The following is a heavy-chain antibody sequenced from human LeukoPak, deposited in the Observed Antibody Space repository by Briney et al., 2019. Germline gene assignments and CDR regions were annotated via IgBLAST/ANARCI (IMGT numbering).Heavy chain of an antibody. CDR1: GYSFTNCW. D-gene: IGHD4-17*01. V-gene: IGHV5-51*01. CDR3: TRARYYGDTYYFDY. Sequence: GESLQISCKGSGYSFTNCWIAWVRQMPGKGLGWMGIIYPVDSDTRYSPSFQGQVTISADKSISTAYLQWSSLKASDTAMYYCTRARYYGDTYYFDYWGQGTLVTVSS. CDR2: IYPVDSDT. J-gene: IGHJ4*02.